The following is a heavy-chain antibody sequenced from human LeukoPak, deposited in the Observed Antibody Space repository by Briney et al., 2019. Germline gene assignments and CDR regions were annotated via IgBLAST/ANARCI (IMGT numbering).Heavy chain of an antibody. CDR3: ARDSGTTGEVKFDP. CDR2: IYTSGST. Sequence: RASETLSLTCTVSGGSISSYYWSWIRRPAGKGLEWIGRIYTSGSTDYNPSLKSRVTMSVDTSKNQFSLKLSSVTAADTAVYYCARDSGTTGEVKFDPWGQGTLVTVSS. CDR1: GGSISSYY. J-gene: IGHJ5*02. V-gene: IGHV4-4*07. D-gene: IGHD3-10*01.